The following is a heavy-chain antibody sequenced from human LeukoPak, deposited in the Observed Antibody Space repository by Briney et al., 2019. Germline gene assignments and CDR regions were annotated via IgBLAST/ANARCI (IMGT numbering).Heavy chain of an antibody. CDR2: INHSGST. CDR1: GGSFSGYY. D-gene: IGHD2-2*01. Sequence: SETLSLTCAVYGGSFSGYYWSWIRQPPGKGLEWIGEINHSGSTNYNPSLKSRVTTSLDTSKNQFSLKLSSVTAADTAVYYCASVPAAMVAFDYWGHGTLVTVSS. J-gene: IGHJ4*01. CDR3: ASVPAAMVAFDY. V-gene: IGHV4-34*01.